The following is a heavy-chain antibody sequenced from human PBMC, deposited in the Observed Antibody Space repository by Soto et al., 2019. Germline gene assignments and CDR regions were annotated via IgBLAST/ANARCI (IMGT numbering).Heavy chain of an antibody. D-gene: IGHD1-26*01. CDR3: VPGSSEEVGEDR. Sequence: EVQLLQSGGGLVQPGGSLRLSCEASGVTFIHHAMTWVRQAPGKGLEWVSSISESGGTTYYADSVKGRFTTSRDNPKNTKFLQMNSRRTADTAVYYCVPGSSEEVGEDRWGQGTLVTVYS. CDR1: GVTFIHHA. CDR2: ISESGGTT. V-gene: IGHV3-23*01. J-gene: IGHJ4*02.